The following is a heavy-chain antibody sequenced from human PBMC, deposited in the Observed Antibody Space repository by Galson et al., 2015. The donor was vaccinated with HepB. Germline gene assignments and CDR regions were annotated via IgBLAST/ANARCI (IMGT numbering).Heavy chain of an antibody. CDR1: GFTFSSYA. CDR3: ARDLYDSSGYGGAFDI. J-gene: IGHJ3*02. Sequence: SLRLSCAASGFTFSSYAMHWVRQAPGKGLEWVAVISYDGSNKYYADSVKGRFTISRDNSKNTLYLQMNSLRAEDTAVYYCARDLYDSSGYGGAFDIWGQGTMVTVSS. D-gene: IGHD3-22*01. CDR2: ISYDGSNK. V-gene: IGHV3-30-3*01.